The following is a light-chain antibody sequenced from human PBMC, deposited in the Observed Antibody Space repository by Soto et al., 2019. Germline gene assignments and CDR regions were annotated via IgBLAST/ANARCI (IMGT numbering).Light chain of an antibody. CDR2: DVS. J-gene: IGLJ1*01. V-gene: IGLV2-14*01. CDR1: SSDIGAYVY. CDR3: SSYSRSSARDYV. Sequence: QSVLAQPASVSGSPGQSITIYCTGSSSDIGAYVYVSWYQQHSGRAPQLLIYDVSSRPSGVSSRFSGSKSGNTASLTISGLQADDASDYYCSSYSRSSARDYVFWTGTKVTAL.